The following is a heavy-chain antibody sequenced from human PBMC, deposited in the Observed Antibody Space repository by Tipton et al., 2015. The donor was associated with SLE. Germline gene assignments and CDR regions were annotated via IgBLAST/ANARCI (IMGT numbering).Heavy chain of an antibody. CDR2: LYHCGST. CDR1: GYSITSVDH. Sequence: LRLSCAVSGYSITSVDHWGWSLQPPGKGREWVGRLYHCGSTYYNPSLKSRVTISTDTSKKEIYLKLTSVTATDTAVYFCARDPYDSTWRNGWFDPWGQGTLVNVSS. V-gene: IGHV4-38-2*02. J-gene: IGHJ5*02. CDR3: ARDPYDSTWRNGWFDP. D-gene: IGHD6-13*01.